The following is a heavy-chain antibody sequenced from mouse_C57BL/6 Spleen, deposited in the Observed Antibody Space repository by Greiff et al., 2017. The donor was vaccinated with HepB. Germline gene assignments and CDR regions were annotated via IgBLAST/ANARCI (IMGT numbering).Heavy chain of an antibody. CDR2: INYDGSST. Sequence: EVKLMESEGGLVQPGSSMKLSCTASGFTFSDYYMAWVRQVPEKGLEWVANINYDGSSTYYLDSLKSRFIISRDNAKNILYLQMSSLKSEDTATYYCARGEDSNYWYFDVWGTGTTVTVSS. D-gene: IGHD2-5*01. CDR3: ARGEDSNYWYFDV. CDR1: GFTFSDYY. V-gene: IGHV5-16*01. J-gene: IGHJ1*03.